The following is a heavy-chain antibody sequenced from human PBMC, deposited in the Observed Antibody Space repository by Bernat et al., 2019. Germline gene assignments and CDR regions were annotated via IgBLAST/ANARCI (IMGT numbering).Heavy chain of an antibody. Sequence: QVQLVQSGAEVKKPGASVKVSCKASGYTFTSYGISWVRQAPGQGLEWMGWNSAYNGNTNYAQKLQGRVTMTTDTSTSTAYMELRSLRSDDTAVYYCARDLYSSSWSPIYGYYYYGMDVWGQGTTVTVSS. CDR1: GYTFTSYG. V-gene: IGHV1-18*04. CDR3: ARDLYSSSWSPIYGYYYYGMDV. D-gene: IGHD6-13*01. J-gene: IGHJ6*02. CDR2: NSAYNGNT.